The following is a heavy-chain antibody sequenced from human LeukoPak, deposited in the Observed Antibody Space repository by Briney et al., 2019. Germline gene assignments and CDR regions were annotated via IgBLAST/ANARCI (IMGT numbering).Heavy chain of an antibody. D-gene: IGHD3-10*01. Sequence: GESLRLSCAASGFSFNKYGMHWVRQAPGKGLEWVSLISWDGGSTYYADSVKGRFTISRDNSKNSLYLQMNSLRAEDTALYYCAKSGMVRGVLYYMDVWGKGTTVTVSS. CDR3: AKSGMVRGVLYYMDV. CDR2: ISWDGGST. J-gene: IGHJ6*03. CDR1: GFSFNKYG. V-gene: IGHV3-43D*03.